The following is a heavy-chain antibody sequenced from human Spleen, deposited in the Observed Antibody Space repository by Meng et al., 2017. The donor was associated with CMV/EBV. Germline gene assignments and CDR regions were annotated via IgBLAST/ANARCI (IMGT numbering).Heavy chain of an antibody. D-gene: IGHD4-11*01. CDR1: GFIVNTYY. CDR2: ISGSSSYI. V-gene: IGHV3-21*01. J-gene: IGHJ6*02. Sequence: GESLKISCAASGFIVNTYYMNWVRQAPGKGLEWVSIISGSSSYIYYADSVKGRFTISRDNAKNSLYLQMNSLRAEDTAVYYCARDLSVTTWGYYGMDVWGQGTTVTVSS. CDR3: ARDLSVTTWGYYGMDV.